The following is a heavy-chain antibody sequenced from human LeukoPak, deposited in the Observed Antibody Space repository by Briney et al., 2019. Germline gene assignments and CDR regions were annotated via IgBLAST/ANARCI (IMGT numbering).Heavy chain of an antibody. CDR3: ARDRRVGIYDHVWGSYRTNWFDP. Sequence: ASVKVSCKASGYTFTSYGISWVRQAPGQGLEWMGWISAYNGNTNYAQKLQGRVTMTTDTSTSTAYMELRSLRSDDTAVYYCARDRRVGIYDHVWGSYRTNWFDPWGQGTLVTVSS. CDR1: GYTFTSYG. D-gene: IGHD3-16*02. V-gene: IGHV1-18*01. J-gene: IGHJ5*02. CDR2: ISAYNGNT.